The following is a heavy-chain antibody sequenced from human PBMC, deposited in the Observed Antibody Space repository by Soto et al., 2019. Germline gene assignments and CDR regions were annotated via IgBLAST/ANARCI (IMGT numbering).Heavy chain of an antibody. CDR3: ARDLAAAGTYYYYYGMDV. CDR1: GFTFSSYA. CDR2: ISYDGSNK. Sequence: GGSLRLSCAASGFTFSSYAMHWVRQAPGKGLEWVAVISYDGSNKYYADSVKGRFTISRDNSKNTLYLQMNSLRAEDTAVYYCARDLAAAGTYYYYYGMDVWGQGTTVTVSS. V-gene: IGHV3-30-3*01. D-gene: IGHD6-13*01. J-gene: IGHJ6*02.